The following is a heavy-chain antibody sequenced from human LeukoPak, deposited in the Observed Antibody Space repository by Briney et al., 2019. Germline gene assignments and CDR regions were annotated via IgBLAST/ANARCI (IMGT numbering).Heavy chain of an antibody. CDR1: GFTVSSNY. CDR3: ARDDRSSPGAFDI. CDR2: IYSGGST. Sequence: GGSLRLSCAASGFTVSSNYMSWVRQAPGKGLEWVSVIYSGGSTYYADSVKGRFTISRHNSKNMLYLQMNSLRAEDTAVYYCARDDRSSPGAFDIWGQGTMVTVSS. V-gene: IGHV3-53*04. J-gene: IGHJ3*02. D-gene: IGHD6-19*01.